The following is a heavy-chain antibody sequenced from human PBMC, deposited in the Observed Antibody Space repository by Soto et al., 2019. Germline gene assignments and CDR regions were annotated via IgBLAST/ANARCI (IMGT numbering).Heavy chain of an antibody. D-gene: IGHD3-10*01. J-gene: IGHJ6*02. V-gene: IGHV3-23*01. CDR3: AKRYGSGSYRDFNSYYGMDI. Sequence: GGSLRLSCAASRFTFRNYGMSWVRQGPGKGLEWVSGISPTGEQRFYVDSVKGRFFISRDNSQNTLSLEMSNLRADDTAVYYCAKRYGSGSYRDFNSYYGMDIWGQGTSVTVS. CDR1: RFTFRNYG. CDR2: ISPTGEQR.